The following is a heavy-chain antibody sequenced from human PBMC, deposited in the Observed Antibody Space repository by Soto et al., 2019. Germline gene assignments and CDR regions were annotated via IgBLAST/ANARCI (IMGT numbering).Heavy chain of an antibody. CDR2: ISGSGGST. J-gene: IGHJ5*02. V-gene: IGHV3-23*01. CDR1: GFTLSSYA. D-gene: IGHD2-2*01. CDR3: AKDQTFGVPAAMWT. Sequence: GGSLRLSCAASGFTLSSYAMSWVRQAPGKGLEWVSAISGSGGSTYYADSVKGRFTISRDNSKNTLYLQMNSLRAEDTAVYYCAKDQTFGVPAAMWTWGQGTLVTVSS.